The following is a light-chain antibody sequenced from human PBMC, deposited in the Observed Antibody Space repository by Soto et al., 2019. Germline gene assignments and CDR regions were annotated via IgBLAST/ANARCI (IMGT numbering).Light chain of an antibody. Sequence: DIQMTQSPASLSASVGDRVTITCRASQSISTWLAWYQQKPGKAPKLLIYIASSLESGVPSRFSGSGSGTEFTLTISSLQPADFAIYYWQDYTNHSPGTFGQGTKVDIK. J-gene: IGKJ1*01. V-gene: IGKV1-5*03. CDR3: QDYTNHSPGT. CDR1: QSISTW. CDR2: IAS.